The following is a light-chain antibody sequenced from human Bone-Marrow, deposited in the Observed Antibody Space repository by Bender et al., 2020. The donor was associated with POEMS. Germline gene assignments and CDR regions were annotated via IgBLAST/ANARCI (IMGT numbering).Light chain of an antibody. CDR2: KDI. J-gene: IGLJ1*01. V-gene: IGLV3-25*03. CDR3: QSSDTGSSVFV. Sequence: VLTQPPSVSGAPGQTARIPCGGSNIGGKSVHWYQQRPGQAPVMVMSKDIERPSGIPERFSGSRSGPTVTLTINGVQAEDEADYYCQSSDTGSSVFVFGPGTRVTVL. CDR1: IGGKS.